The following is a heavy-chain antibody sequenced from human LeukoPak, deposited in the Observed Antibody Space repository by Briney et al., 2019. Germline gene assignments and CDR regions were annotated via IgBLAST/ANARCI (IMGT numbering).Heavy chain of an antibody. CDR1: GYTFTSYY. V-gene: IGHV1-46*01. Sequence: ASVKVSCKASGYTFTSYYMHWVRQAPGQGLEWMGIINPSGGSTSYAQKFQGRVTMTRDTSTSTVYMELSSLRSEDTAVYYCARGGYCSSTSCYGWFDPWGQGTLVTVSS. CDR2: INPSGGST. J-gene: IGHJ5*02. D-gene: IGHD2-2*01. CDR3: ARGGYCSSTSCYGWFDP.